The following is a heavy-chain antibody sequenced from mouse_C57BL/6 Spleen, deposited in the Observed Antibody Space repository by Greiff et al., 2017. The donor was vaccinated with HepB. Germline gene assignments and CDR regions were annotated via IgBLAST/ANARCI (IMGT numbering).Heavy chain of an antibody. Sequence: QVQLQQSGAELAKPGASVKLSCKASGYTFTSYWMHWVKQRPGQGLEWIGYINPSSGYTKYNQKFKDKATLTGDKSSSTAYMPLSSLTYEDSAVYYCASGGGDAMDYWGQGTSVTVSS. CDR1: GYTFTSYW. J-gene: IGHJ4*01. V-gene: IGHV1-7*01. CDR2: INPSSGYT. CDR3: ASGGGDAMDY.